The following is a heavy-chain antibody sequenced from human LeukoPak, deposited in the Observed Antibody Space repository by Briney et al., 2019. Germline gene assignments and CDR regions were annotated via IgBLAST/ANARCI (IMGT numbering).Heavy chain of an antibody. CDR3: AREGYDSSGYYYFDY. CDR2: IRYDGSNK. J-gene: IGHJ4*02. V-gene: IGHV3-30*02. D-gene: IGHD3-22*01. Sequence: GGSLRLSCAASGFTFSSYGMHWVRQAPGKGLEWVAFIRYDGSNKYYADSVKGRFTISRDNAKNSLYLQMNSLRAEDTAVYYCAREGYDSSGYYYFDYWGQGTLVTVSS. CDR1: GFTFSSYG.